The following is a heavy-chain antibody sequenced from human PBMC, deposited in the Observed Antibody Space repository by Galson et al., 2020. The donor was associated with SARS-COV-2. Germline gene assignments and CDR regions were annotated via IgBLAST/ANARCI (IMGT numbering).Heavy chain of an antibody. Sequence: GGSLRLSCAASGFTFDDYTMHWVRQAPGKGLEWVSLISWDGGSTYYADSVKGRFTISRDNSKNSLYLQMNSLRTEDTALYYCAKDQNHCTNGVCYTDIFDYWGQGTLVTVSS. CDR2: ISWDGGST. D-gene: IGHD2-8*01. J-gene: IGHJ4*02. CDR1: GFTFDDYT. V-gene: IGHV3-43*01. CDR3: AKDQNHCTNGVCYTDIFDY.